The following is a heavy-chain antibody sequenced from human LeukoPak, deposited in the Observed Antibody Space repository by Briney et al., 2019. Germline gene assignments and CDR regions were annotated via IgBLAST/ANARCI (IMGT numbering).Heavy chain of an antibody. V-gene: IGHV4-59*08. Sequence: PSETLSLTCTVSGGSISSYYWSWLRQPPGKGLEWIGYIYYSGSTNYNPSLTSRVTISVDTSKNQFSLKLSSVTAADTAVYYCARGWYQLLAWGQGTLVTVSS. J-gene: IGHJ5*02. CDR1: GGSISSYY. D-gene: IGHD2-2*01. CDR2: IYYSGST. CDR3: ARGWYQLLA.